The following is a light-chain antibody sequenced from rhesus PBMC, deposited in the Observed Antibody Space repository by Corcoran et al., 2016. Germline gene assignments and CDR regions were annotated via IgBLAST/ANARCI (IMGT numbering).Light chain of an antibody. Sequence: DIQMTQSPSSLSASVGDKVTITCHASQGISSCLAWYQQNPGKAPKPLIYYASVLQSGVPSNFSGSGSGTDYTLTISSLQPEDCATYYCQQYDDLPYSFGQGTKVEI. CDR1: QGISSC. V-gene: IGKV1-19*01. CDR2: YAS. J-gene: IGKJ2*01. CDR3: QQYDDLPYS.